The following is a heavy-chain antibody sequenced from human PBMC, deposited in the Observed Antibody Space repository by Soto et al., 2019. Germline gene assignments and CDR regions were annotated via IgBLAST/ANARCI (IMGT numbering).Heavy chain of an antibody. CDR3: ARWGRGYSYGYRPLAGGATRDTAYYGMDV. V-gene: IGHV4-31*03. CDR1: GGSISSGGYY. CDR2: IYYSGST. J-gene: IGHJ6*02. D-gene: IGHD5-18*01. Sequence: SETLSLTCTVSGGSISSGGYYWSWIRQHPGKGLEWIGYIYYSGSTYYNPSLKSRVTISVDTSKNQFSLKLSSVTAADTAVYYCARWGRGYSYGYRPLAGGATRDTAYYGMDVWGQGTTVTVSS.